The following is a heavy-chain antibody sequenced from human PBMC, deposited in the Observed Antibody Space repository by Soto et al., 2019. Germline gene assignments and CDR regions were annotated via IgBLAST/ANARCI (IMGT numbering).Heavy chain of an antibody. Sequence: QVLLVQSGAEVKKPTSSVKVSCKASGGTFSSYIISWMRQAPGQGLEWMGGIIPLFGTADYAQKFQDRVTITADESTNTAYMELSSLRSEDTAVYYCARAYSSNRYWFDSWCQGTLVTVSS. J-gene: IGHJ5*01. V-gene: IGHV1-69*01. CDR2: IIPLFGTA. D-gene: IGHD6-13*01. CDR1: GGTFSSYI. CDR3: ARAYSSNRYWFDS.